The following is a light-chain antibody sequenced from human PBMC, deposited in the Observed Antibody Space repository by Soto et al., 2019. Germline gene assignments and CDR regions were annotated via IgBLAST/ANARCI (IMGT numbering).Light chain of an antibody. CDR3: QQYYTWPVT. CDR1: QGIRND. V-gene: IGKV1-6*01. J-gene: IGKJ4*01. Sequence: AIQLTQSPSSLSASVGDRVTITCRASQGIRNDLGWYQQKPGKAPKLLIYAASSLQSGVPSRFSGSASGTDFTLTISSLQPEDFATYYCQQYYTWPVTFGGGTKVEI. CDR2: AAS.